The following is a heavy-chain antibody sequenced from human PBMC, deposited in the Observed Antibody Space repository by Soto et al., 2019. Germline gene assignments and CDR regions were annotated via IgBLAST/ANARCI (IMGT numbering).Heavy chain of an antibody. D-gene: IGHD1-26*01. J-gene: IGHJ4*02. CDR2: INPNSGGT. CDR3: EVFFFRIVGATRDYFDY. Sequence: GASVKVSCKASGYTFTGYYMHWVRQAPGQGLEWMGWINPNSGGTNYAQKFQGRVTMTRDTSISTAYMELSRLRSDDTAVYYCEVFFFRIVGATRDYFDYWGQGTLVTVSS. V-gene: IGHV1-2*02. CDR1: GYTFTGYY.